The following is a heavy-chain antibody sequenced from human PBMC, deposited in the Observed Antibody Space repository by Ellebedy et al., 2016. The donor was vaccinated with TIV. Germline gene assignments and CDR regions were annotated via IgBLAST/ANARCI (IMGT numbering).Heavy chain of an antibody. CDR3: ARRGSYGDYAVQVNSWFDR. D-gene: IGHD4-17*01. Sequence: PGGSLRLSCAASGFSFRSYWMSWVRQAPGKGLEWVANIYQDGSDQYYVDSVKGRFTISRDNANGLLFLQMNSLRVEDTAVYYCARRGSYGDYAVQVNSWFDRWGQGTLVTVSS. CDR1: GFSFRSYW. J-gene: IGHJ5*02. CDR2: IYQDGSDQ. V-gene: IGHV3-7*01.